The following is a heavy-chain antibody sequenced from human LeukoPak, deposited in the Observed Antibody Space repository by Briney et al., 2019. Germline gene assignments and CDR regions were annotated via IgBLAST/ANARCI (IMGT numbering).Heavy chain of an antibody. CDR2: INWNGGST. Sequence: GGSLGLSCAASGFTFSSHAMHWVRQAPGKGLEWASGINWNGGSTGYADSVKGRFTISRDNAKNSLYLQMNSLRAEDTALYYCARDSRAAGDLDAFDIWGQGTMVTVSS. V-gene: IGHV3-20*04. CDR1: GFTFSSHA. J-gene: IGHJ3*02. D-gene: IGHD6-13*01. CDR3: ARDSRAAGDLDAFDI.